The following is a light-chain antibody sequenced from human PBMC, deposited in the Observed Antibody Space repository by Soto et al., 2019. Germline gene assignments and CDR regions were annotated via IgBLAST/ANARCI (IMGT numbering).Light chain of an antibody. CDR2: GAS. J-gene: IGKJ1*01. V-gene: IGKV3-15*01. CDR3: QQYNNWWT. CDR1: QSVSSS. Sequence: EIVMTQSPVTLSVSPGERATLSCRASQSVSSSLAWYQQQPGQAPRLLIHGASTRATGIPARFSGSGSGTEFTLTISSLQSEDSAVYYCQQYNNWWTFGQGTKV.